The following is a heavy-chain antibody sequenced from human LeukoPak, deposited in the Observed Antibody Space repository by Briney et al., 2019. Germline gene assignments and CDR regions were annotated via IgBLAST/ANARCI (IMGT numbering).Heavy chain of an antibody. Sequence: QPGGSLRLSCEASGFTFNSYAINWVRQAPGKGLEWLSMISGSGDNTYYADSVKGRFTISRDNSKNTLYLQMSSLGAGDTAIYYCAKTIHSDFWRGYYSYFDYWGRGTLVTVSS. J-gene: IGHJ4*02. CDR3: AKTIHSDFWRGYYSYFDY. CDR2: ISGSGDNT. CDR1: GFTFNSYA. D-gene: IGHD3-3*01. V-gene: IGHV3-23*01.